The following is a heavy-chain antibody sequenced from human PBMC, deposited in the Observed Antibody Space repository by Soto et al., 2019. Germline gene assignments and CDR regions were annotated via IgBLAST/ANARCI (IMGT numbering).Heavy chain of an antibody. CDR2: IWYDASNK. D-gene: IGHD3-3*01. CDR3: ARGLNAFWSGSRLDY. V-gene: IGHV3-33*01. CDR1: GFTFSDYG. J-gene: IGHJ4*02. Sequence: QVQLVESGGGVVQPGRSLRLSCAASGFTFSDYGMHGVRQAPGKGLEWVAVIWYDASNKYYADSVKGRFTISRDNSENTLYLQLNSLRAEDTAVYYCARGLNAFWSGSRLDYWGQGTLVTVAS.